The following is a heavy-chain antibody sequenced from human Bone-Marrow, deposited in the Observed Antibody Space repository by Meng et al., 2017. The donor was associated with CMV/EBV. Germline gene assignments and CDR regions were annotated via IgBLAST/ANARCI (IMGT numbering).Heavy chain of an antibody. J-gene: IGHJ4*02. V-gene: IGHV4-34*01. CDR2: INHSGST. D-gene: IGHD3-22*01. CDR1: GGSFSGYY. Sequence: QEQLQQWGAGLLKPSAPLSLTCCVYGGSFSGYYWSWIRQPPGKGLEWIGEINHSGSTNYNPSLKSRVTISVDTSKNQFSLKLSSVTAADTAVYYCARGVDYYDSSGYYYWGQGTLVTVSS. CDR3: ARGVDYYDSSGYYY.